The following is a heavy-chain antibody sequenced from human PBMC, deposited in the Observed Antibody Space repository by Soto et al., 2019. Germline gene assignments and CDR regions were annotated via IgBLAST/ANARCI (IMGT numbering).Heavy chain of an antibody. CDR1: GGSINSVAYF. V-gene: IGHV4-31*02. D-gene: IGHD3-3*02. Sequence: QVKLQESGPGLVKPTQTLSLTCTVSGGSINSVAYFWSWIRQQPGKGLEWIGYIYYTGSAHYNPSLKSRAIISIDTSKSQVSLTMSSLTVADTAVYFCARDLGISPLTGYYGVDVWGQGITVTVSS. CDR2: IYYTGSA. J-gene: IGHJ6*01. CDR3: ARDLGISPLTGYYGVDV.